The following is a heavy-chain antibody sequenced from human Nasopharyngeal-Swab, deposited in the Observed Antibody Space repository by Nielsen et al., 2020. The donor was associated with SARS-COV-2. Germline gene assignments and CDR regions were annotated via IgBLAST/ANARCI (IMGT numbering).Heavy chain of an antibody. CDR2: INSPGVT. V-gene: IGHV3-23*01. CDR1: GFTFSGYA. J-gene: IGHJ4*02. Sequence: GGSLRLSCAASGFTFSGYAMSWVRQAPGKGLEWVSGINSPGVTYYRDSVKGRFTISKDNSQNPLYLQMDSLRAEDTAIYYCVKDYPELVGSSSIFDYWGQGIQVTVSS. CDR3: VKDYPELVGSSSIFDY. D-gene: IGHD3-10*01.